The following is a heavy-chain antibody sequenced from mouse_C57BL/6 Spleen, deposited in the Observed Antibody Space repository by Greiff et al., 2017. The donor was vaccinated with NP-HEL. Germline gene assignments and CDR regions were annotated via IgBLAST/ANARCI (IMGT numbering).Heavy chain of an antibody. D-gene: IGHD2-5*01. J-gene: IGHJ2*01. V-gene: IGHV1-69*01. CDR2: IDPSDSYT. CDR1: GYTFTSYW. CDR3: ARCSNPYYFDY. Sequence: QVQLKQPGAELVMPGASVKLSCKASGYTFTSYWMHWVKQRPGQGLEWIGEIDPSDSYTNYNQKFKGKSTLTVDKSSSTAYMQLSSLTSEDSAVYYCARCSNPYYFDYWGQGTTLTVSS.